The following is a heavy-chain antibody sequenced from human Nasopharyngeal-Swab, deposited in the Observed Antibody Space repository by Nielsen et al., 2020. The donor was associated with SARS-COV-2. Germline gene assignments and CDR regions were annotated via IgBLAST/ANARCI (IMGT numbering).Heavy chain of an antibody. D-gene: IGHD3-10*01. J-gene: IGHJ4*02. CDR2: ISYDGSNK. V-gene: IGHV3-30*18. Sequence: VRQAPGKGLEWVAVISYDGSNKYYADSVKGRFTISRDNSKNTLYLQMNSLRAEDTVVYYCAKGSRSEYYFDYWGQGTLVTVSS. CDR3: AKGSRSEYYFDY.